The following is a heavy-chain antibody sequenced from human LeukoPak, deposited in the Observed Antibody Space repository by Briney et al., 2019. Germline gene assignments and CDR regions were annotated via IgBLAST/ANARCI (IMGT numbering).Heavy chain of an antibody. CDR2: IYPGDSDT. CDR3: ARSSSGYSTIDY. CDR1: GYSFTSYW. V-gene: IGHV5-51*01. J-gene: IGHJ4*02. D-gene: IGHD3-22*01. Sequence: GECLRISCKGSGYSFTSYWIGGVRQMPGKGLEWMGVIYPGDSDTRYSPSFQGQVTSSADKSLSTAYLQWSSLKVSDTAMYYCARSSSGYSTIDYGGQGTLVTVSS.